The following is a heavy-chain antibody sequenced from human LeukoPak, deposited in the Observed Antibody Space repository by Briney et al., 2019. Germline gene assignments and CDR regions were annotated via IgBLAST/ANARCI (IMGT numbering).Heavy chain of an antibody. CDR3: AAFYGSGSY. Sequence: ASVKVSCKASGGTFSSYAMSWVRQAPGQGLEWMGGIIPIFGTANYAQKFQGRVTITADKSTSTAYMELSSLRSEDTAVYYCAAFYGSGSYWGQGTLVTVSS. V-gene: IGHV1-69*06. D-gene: IGHD3-10*01. CDR1: GGTFSSYA. J-gene: IGHJ4*02. CDR2: IIPIFGTA.